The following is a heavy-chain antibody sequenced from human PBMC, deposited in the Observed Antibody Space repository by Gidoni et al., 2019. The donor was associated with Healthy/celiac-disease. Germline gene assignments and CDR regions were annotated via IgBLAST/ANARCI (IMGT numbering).Heavy chain of an antibody. J-gene: IGHJ6*02. CDR3: AKDLYGSGRYACGMDV. Sequence: EVQLVESGGGWVQPGRSLRLSCAASGFNCDDYAMHWVRQAPGKGLGGVSGISWNSGSIGYSDSVKGRFTISRDNAKNSLYLQMNSLRAEYTALYYCAKDLYGSGRYACGMDVWGQGTTVTVSS. CDR1: GFNCDDYA. D-gene: IGHD3-10*01. CDR2: ISWNSGSI. V-gene: IGHV3-9*01.